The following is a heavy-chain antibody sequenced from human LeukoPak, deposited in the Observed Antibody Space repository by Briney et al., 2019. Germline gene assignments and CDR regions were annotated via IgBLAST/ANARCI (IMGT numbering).Heavy chain of an antibody. Sequence: GASVKVSCKASGYSFIGYHMHWVRQAPGQGLEWMGWTNPNTGGTKYAQKFQGRVTMTRDTSISTAYMELSSLRSEDTAVYYCARVGVSLTGYYSDWFDPWGQGTLVTVSS. D-gene: IGHD3-9*01. CDR2: TNPNTGGT. V-gene: IGHV1-2*02. J-gene: IGHJ5*02. CDR3: ARVGVSLTGYYSDWFDP. CDR1: GYSFIGYH.